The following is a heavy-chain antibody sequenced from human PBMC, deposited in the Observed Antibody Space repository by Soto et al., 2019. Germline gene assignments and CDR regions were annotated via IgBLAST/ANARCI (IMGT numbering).Heavy chain of an antibody. CDR2: ISYDGNTQ. Sequence: QVQLVESGGGVVQPGGSLRLSCAASGFIFSNYAMQWVRQAPGKGLEWMAAISYDGNTQYYADSVRGRFTXXRDNSXNXXXXXXXXXXXXXXXXXYXXRDLKGDTKLDYWGQGTLVTVSS. J-gene: IGHJ4*02. CDR1: GFIFSNYA. CDR3: XRDLKGDTKLDY. D-gene: IGHD1-26*01. V-gene: IGHV3-30-3*01.